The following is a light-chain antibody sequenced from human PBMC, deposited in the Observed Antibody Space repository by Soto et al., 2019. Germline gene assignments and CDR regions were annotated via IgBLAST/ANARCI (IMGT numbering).Light chain of an antibody. CDR1: QSISSY. CDR2: AAS. J-gene: IGKJ2*01. CDR3: QQSYRTPT. Sequence: DIQMTQSPSSLSASVGDRVTITCRASQSISSYVNWYQQKPGKAPKLLIYAASSLQIGVPSMFTGSGSGTDFTLTISSLQPEYFATYYCQQSYRTPTFGQGPKLEIK. V-gene: IGKV1-39*01.